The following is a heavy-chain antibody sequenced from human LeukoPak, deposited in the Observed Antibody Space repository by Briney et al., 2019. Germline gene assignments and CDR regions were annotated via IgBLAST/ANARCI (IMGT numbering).Heavy chain of an antibody. CDR1: GGSISSYY. D-gene: IGHD3-10*01. V-gene: IGHV4-59*08. CDR2: IYYSGST. Sequence: SETLSLTCTVSGGSISSYYWSWIRQPPGKGLEWIGYIYYSGSTNDNSSLKSRVTISVDTSKNQFSLDLSSVTAADTAVYYCARHVAMIRGADAFDIWGQGTKVTVSS. CDR3: ARHVAMIRGADAFDI. J-gene: IGHJ3*02.